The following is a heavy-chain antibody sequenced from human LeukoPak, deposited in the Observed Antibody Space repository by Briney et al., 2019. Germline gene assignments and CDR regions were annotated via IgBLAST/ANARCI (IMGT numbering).Heavy chain of an antibody. CDR3: TRDRLTTFGIDY. CDR1: GFTFGDYA. D-gene: IGHD3-3*01. Sequence: GGSLRLSCTASGFTFGDYAMSWFRQAPGKGLEWVGFIRSKAYDGTTEYAASVKGRFTISRDDSKSIAYLQMNSLKTEDTAVYYCTRDRLTTFGIDYWGQGTLVTVSS. V-gene: IGHV3-49*03. J-gene: IGHJ4*02. CDR2: IRSKAYDGTT.